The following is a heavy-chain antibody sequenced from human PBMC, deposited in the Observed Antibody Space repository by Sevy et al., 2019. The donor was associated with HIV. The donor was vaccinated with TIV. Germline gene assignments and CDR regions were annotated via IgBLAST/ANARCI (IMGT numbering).Heavy chain of an antibody. D-gene: IGHD2-15*01. CDR1: GFTFRRYA. CDR3: ASDGGGDYFDY. Sequence: GGSLRLSCAASGFTFRRYAMHWVRQAPGKGLEWVTVISYDGSNEYYIDSVKGRFTISRDNSKNILYLQMNSLRPEDTAVYYSASDGGGDYFDYWGQGTLVTVSS. V-gene: IGHV3-30*04. J-gene: IGHJ4*02. CDR2: ISYDGSNE.